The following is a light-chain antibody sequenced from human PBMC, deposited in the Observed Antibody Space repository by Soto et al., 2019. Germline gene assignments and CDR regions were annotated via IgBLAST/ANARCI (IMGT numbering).Light chain of an antibody. Sequence: EIVLTQSPVTLSSSPGERATLSCKASQSVSSYLAWYQQKPGQAPRLLISDASNRATGIPARFSGSGYGTDFILTISSLEPEDFAVYYCQQRRNWPLTFGGGTKVEIK. CDR2: DAS. CDR1: QSVSSY. J-gene: IGKJ4*01. V-gene: IGKV3-11*01. CDR3: QQRRNWPLT.